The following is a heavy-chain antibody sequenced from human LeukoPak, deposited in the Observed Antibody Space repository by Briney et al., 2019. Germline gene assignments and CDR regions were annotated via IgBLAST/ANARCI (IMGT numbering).Heavy chain of an antibody. CDR3: ARIFGVVDY. J-gene: IGHJ4*02. D-gene: IGHD3-3*01. CDR1: GYTFTTYY. V-gene: IGHV1-46*01. Sequence: ASVKVSCKASGYTFTTYYIHWVRQAPGQGLEWLGIINPSGGSPTYAQKSQGRVTMTRDTSTSTVYMELSSLRSEDTAVYYCARIFGVVDYWGQGTLVTVSS. CDR2: INPSGGSP.